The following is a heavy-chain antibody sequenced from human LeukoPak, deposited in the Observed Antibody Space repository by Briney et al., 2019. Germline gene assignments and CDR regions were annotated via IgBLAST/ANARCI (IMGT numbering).Heavy chain of an antibody. CDR1: GGSISSGGYS. CDR3: ARHYYDTDSDLLNWAPFDY. D-gene: IGHD3-9*01. J-gene: IGHJ4*02. CDR2: IYHSGST. Sequence: SQTLSLTCAVSGGSISSGGYSWSWIRQPPGKGLEWIGYIYHSGSTYYNPSLKSRVTISVDRSKNQFSLKLSSVTAADTAVYYCARHYYDTDSDLLNWAPFDYWGQGTLVTVSS. V-gene: IGHV4-30-2*01.